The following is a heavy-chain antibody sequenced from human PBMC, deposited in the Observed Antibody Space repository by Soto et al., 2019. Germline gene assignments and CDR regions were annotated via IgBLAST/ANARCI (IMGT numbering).Heavy chain of an antibody. CDR2: ISGSGGST. V-gene: IGHV3-23*01. J-gene: IGHJ4*02. CDR1: GFTFSSYA. CDR3: ARGYCSRPSCSHFDC. D-gene: IGHD2-2*01. Sequence: PGGSLRLSCAASGFTFSSYAMSWVRQAPGKGLEWVSAISGSGGSTYYADSVKGRFTISSDNSKNTLYLQMNSLGTEDTAVYYCARGYCSRPSCSHFDCWGQGTLVTVSS.